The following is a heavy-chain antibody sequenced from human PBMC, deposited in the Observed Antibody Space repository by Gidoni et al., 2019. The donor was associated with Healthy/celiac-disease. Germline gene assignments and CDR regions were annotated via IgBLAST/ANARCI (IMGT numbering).Heavy chain of an antibody. V-gene: IGHV3-30*18. CDR3: AKDPFRGLAPPRGWFDP. Sequence: QVQLVESGGGVVQPGRSLRLSCAASGLTFSTYGMHWVRQAPGKGLEWVAVISYDGSNKYYADSVKGRFTISRDNSKNTLYLQMNSLRAEDTAVYYCAKDPFRGLAPPRGWFDPWGQGTLVTVSS. J-gene: IGHJ5*02. D-gene: IGHD2-15*01. CDR2: ISYDGSNK. CDR1: GLTFSTYG.